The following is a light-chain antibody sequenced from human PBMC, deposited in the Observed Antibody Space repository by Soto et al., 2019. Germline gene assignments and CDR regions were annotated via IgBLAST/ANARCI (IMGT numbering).Light chain of an antibody. J-gene: IGLJ1*01. Sequence: QSVLTQPPSASGTPGQRVTISCSGSRSNIGSNTVNWYQQLPGTAPKLVIYNNNQRPSGVPDRFSGSKSGTSASLAISGLQSEDEADYYCAAWDDGLNGPYVFGTGTKVTVL. CDR2: NNN. CDR1: RSNIGSNT. V-gene: IGLV1-44*01. CDR3: AAWDDGLNGPYV.